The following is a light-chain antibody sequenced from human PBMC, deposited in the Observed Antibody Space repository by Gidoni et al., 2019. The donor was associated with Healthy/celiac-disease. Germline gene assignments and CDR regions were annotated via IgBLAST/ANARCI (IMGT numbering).Light chain of an antibody. Sequence: VTISCTGSSYNIGAGYDVPWYQQLPGTAPKLLIYGNSNRPSGVPDRFSGSKSGTSASLAITGLQAEDEADYYCQSYDSSLSGVVFGGGTKLTVL. CDR2: GNS. V-gene: IGLV1-40*01. CDR3: QSYDSSLSGVV. CDR1: SYNIGAGYD. J-gene: IGLJ2*01.